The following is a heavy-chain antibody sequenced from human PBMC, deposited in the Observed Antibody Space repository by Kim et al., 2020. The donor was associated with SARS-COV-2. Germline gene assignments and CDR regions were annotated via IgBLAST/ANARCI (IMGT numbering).Heavy chain of an antibody. CDR1: GFTFSDYY. V-gene: IGHV3-11*01. D-gene: IGHD6-6*01. Sequence: GGSLRLSCAAFGFTFSDYYMSWIRQAPGKGLEWVSYISNSGATIYYADSVKGRFTISRDNAKNLLYLQMDSLRAEDTAVYYCARDRRSVAVLFDYWGQGTLVTVSS. CDR2: ISNSGATI. CDR3: ARDRRSVAVLFDY. J-gene: IGHJ4*02.